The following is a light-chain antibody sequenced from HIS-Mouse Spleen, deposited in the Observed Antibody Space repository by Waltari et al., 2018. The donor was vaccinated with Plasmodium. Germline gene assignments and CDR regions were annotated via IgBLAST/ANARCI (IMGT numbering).Light chain of an antibody. V-gene: IGKV3-20*01. CDR3: QQYGSSGT. CDR1: PRVSSSY. Sequence: EIVLTQSPGTLSLSPGERATLSCRASPRVSSSYLAWYQQKPGQAPRLRIYGASSRATGITDRFNGRGSGADFNLTNSRLEPEEFAVYYCQQYGSSGTFGQGTKVEIK. CDR2: GAS. J-gene: IGKJ1*01.